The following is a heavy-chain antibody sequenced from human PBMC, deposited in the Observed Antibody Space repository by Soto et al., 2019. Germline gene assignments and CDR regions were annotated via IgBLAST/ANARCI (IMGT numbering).Heavy chain of an antibody. Sequence: SETLSLTCSVSGTSVSNYYWSWVRQPAGKGLEHIGRIYTSGSTSYNPSLKSRVTMSMDTSQTQIYLNLTSVTAADTAVYYCARGGIQLSYAFDYWGQGILVTVSS. CDR3: ARGGIQLSYAFDY. CDR2: IYTSGST. CDR1: GTSVSNYY. V-gene: IGHV4-4*07. J-gene: IGHJ4*02. D-gene: IGHD5-18*01.